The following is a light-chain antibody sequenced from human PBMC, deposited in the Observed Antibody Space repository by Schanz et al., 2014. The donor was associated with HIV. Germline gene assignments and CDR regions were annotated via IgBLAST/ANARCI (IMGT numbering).Light chain of an antibody. V-gene: IGLV2-11*01. CDR1: SSDVGGYNY. J-gene: IGLJ2*01. Sequence: QSALTQPRSVSGSPGQSVTISCTGTSSDVGGYNYVSWYQQHPGKAPKLMIYDVSKRPSGVPDRFSGSKSGNTASLTVSGLQAEDEADYYCSSYAGSKNLVVFGGGTKLTVL. CDR2: DVS. CDR3: SSYAGSKNLVV.